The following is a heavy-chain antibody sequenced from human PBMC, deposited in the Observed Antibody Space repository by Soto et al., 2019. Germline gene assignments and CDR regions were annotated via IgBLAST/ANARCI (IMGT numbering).Heavy chain of an antibody. Sequence: PSETLSLTCTVSGGSISSYYWSWIRQPAGKGLEWIGRIYTSGSTNYNPSLKCRVTMSVDTSKNQFSLKLSSVTAADTAVYYCARETPRKDDYGGNWVDYWGQGTLVTVSS. J-gene: IGHJ4*02. CDR2: IYTSGST. D-gene: IGHD4-17*01. CDR3: ARETPRKDDYGGNWVDY. CDR1: GGSISSYY. V-gene: IGHV4-4*07.